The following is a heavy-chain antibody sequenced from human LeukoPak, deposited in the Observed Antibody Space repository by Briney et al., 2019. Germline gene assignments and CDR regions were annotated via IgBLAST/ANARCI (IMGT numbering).Heavy chain of an antibody. J-gene: IGHJ4*02. CDR1: GLTSSSYA. CDR3: ARDPGETGYFDY. CDR2: ISSNGGST. V-gene: IGHV3-64*01. D-gene: IGHD3-16*01. Sequence: GGSLRLSCAASGLTSSSYAMHWVRQAPGKGLEYVSAISSNGGSTYYANSVKGRFTISRDNSKNTLYLQMGSLRAEDMAVYYCARDPGETGYFDYWGQGTLVTVSS.